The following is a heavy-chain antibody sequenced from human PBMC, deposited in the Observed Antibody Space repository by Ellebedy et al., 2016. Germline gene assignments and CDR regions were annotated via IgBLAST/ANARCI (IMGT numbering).Heavy chain of an antibody. CDR1: GFTVSNKY. Sequence: GGSLRLTCAASGFTVSNKYMGWVRQAPGKGLEYISIIYPGGSTYYAGSVKGRFTISRDSSENTLNLQMNSLRVYDTAVYYFVYCCGSYLGGFDYWGQGTLLTVSS. CDR3: VYCCGSYLGGFDY. CDR2: IYPGGST. V-gene: IGHV3-53*01. D-gene: IGHD1-26*01. J-gene: IGHJ4*02.